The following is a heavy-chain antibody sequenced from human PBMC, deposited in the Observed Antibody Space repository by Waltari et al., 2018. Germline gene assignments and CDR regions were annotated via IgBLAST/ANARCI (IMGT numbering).Heavy chain of an antibody. CDR2: IYYSGST. CDR3: ARDIVGGYDFWSGHLDYYYYYMDV. D-gene: IGHD3-3*01. CDR1: GGSISSGGYY. J-gene: IGHJ6*03. V-gene: IGHV4-31*03. Sequence: QVQLQESGPGLVKPSQTLSLTCTVSGGSISSGGYYWSWIRQHPGKGLEWIGYIYYSGSTYYNPSLKSRVTISVDTSKNQFSLKLSSVTAADTAVYYCARDIVGGYDFWSGHLDYYYYYMDVWGKGTTVTVSS.